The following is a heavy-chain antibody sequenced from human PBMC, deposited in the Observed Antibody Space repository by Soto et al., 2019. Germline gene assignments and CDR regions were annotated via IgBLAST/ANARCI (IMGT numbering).Heavy chain of an antibody. D-gene: IGHD2-2*01. CDR2: ISVYSGDK. Sequence: AVKVSCKASGYTFTSSGISWVRQAPGQALEWMGWISVYSGDKYYVQKLRDRVKLTVDTPAGTAYMELRSLNSDDTGVYYCTRQHCTGTTCYSSDYWGQGTLVTVSS. J-gene: IGHJ4*02. CDR3: TRQHCTGTTCYSSDY. V-gene: IGHV1-18*04. CDR1: GYTFTSSG.